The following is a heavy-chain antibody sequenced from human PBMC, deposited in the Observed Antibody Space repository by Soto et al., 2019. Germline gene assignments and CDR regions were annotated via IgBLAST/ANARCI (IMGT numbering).Heavy chain of an antibody. CDR2: ISYDGSNK. CDR1: GFTFSSYG. J-gene: IGHJ6*02. Sequence: GGSLRLSCAASGFTFSSYGMHWVRQAPGKGLEWVAVISYDGSNKYYADSVKGRFAISRDNSKNTLYLQMNSLRAEDTAVYYCAKVTKRVGSSWSYYYYYYGMDVWGQGTTVTVSS. D-gene: IGHD6-13*01. CDR3: AKVTKRVGSSWSYYYYYYGMDV. V-gene: IGHV3-30*18.